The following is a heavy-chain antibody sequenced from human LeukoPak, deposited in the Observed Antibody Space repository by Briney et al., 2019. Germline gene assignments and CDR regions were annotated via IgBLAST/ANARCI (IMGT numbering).Heavy chain of an antibody. CDR1: GGSFSAYY. CDR2: IYYSGST. D-gene: IGHD2-15*01. V-gene: IGHV4-34*01. J-gene: IGHJ4*02. CDR3: ARHTLGVVVVAATLFDY. Sequence: PSETLSLTCAVYGGSFSAYYWSWIRQPPGKGLEWIGSIYYSGSTYYNPSLKSRVTISVDTSKNQFSLKLSSVTAADTAVYYCARHTLGVVVVAATLFDYWGQGTLVTVSS.